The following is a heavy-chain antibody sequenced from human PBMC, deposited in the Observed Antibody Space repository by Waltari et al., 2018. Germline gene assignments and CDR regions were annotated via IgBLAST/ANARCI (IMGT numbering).Heavy chain of an antibody. CDR1: GGSISSYY. V-gene: IGHV4-59*01. CDR2: IYYSGST. CDR3: ARSYYDVWSGYYGYYYYYMDV. D-gene: IGHD3-3*01. Sequence: QVQLQESGPGLVKPSETLSLTRPVSGGSISSYYWTWIRQPPGKGLEWIGYIYYSGSTNYNPSLKSRVTISVDTSKNQFSLKLSSVTAADTAVYYCARSYYDVWSGYYGYYYYYMDVWGKGTTVTISS. J-gene: IGHJ6*03.